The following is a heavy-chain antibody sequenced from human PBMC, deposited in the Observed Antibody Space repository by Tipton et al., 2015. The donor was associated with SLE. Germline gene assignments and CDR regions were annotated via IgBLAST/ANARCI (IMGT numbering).Heavy chain of an antibody. CDR2: IYYTGST. D-gene: IGHD3-3*01. CDR3: ARGPRITIFRTYFFDF. CDR1: GGSISSSSYY. J-gene: IGHJ4*02. V-gene: IGHV4-39*07. Sequence: GLVKPSETLSLTCTVSGGSISSSSYYWGWIRQPPGKGLEWIGNIYYTGSTSYNPSLKSRVTISVDTSKNQFSLRLSSVTAADTAVYYCARGPRITIFRTYFFDFWGQGTLVTVSS.